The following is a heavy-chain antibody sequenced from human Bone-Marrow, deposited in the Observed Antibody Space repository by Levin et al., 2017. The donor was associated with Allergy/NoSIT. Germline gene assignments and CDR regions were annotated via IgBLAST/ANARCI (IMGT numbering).Heavy chain of an antibody. D-gene: IGHD3-10*01. CDR2: IYSTGST. J-gene: IGHJ6*02. V-gene: IGHV4-4*07. Sequence: SETLSLTCTVSGDSMTSYYWSWVRQPAEKGLEWIGRIYSTGSTNYNPSLESRVTMSVDASRNQFSLKLRSVSAADTAVYYCARAGGGYFGSGRYFHMDVWGHGTTVTVSS. CDR1: GDSMTSYY. CDR3: ARAGGGYFGSGRYFHMDV.